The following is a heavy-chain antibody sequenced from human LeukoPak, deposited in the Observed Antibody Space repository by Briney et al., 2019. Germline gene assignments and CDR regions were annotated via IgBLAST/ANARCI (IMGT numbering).Heavy chain of an antibody. CDR1: GFVFDDYD. CDR3: AKPSGSGVDY. Sequence: PGGSLGLSCGASGFVFDDYDMHWVRQAPGKGLEWVAFIRSDGYHTYYTDSVKGRFIITRDNFKNTLYLQMNSLRLEDMAVYYCAKPSGSGVDYWGRGTRVTVSS. D-gene: IGHD1-26*01. CDR2: IRSDGYHT. J-gene: IGHJ4*02. V-gene: IGHV3-30*02.